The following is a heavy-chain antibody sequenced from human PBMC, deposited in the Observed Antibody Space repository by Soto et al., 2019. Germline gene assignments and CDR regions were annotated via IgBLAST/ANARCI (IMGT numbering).Heavy chain of an antibody. CDR1: GGTFSSYA. CDR3: ARPASVAAAGFDAFDI. CDR2: IIPIFGTA. J-gene: IGHJ3*02. D-gene: IGHD6-13*01. Sequence: QVQLVQSGAEVKKPRSSVKVSCKASGGTFSSYAISWVRQAPGQGLEWMGGIIPIFGTADYAQKFQGRVTITAEESTNTAYLEQSSLRSEDTAVYYCARPASVAAAGFDAFDIWGQGTMVTVSS. V-gene: IGHV1-69*01.